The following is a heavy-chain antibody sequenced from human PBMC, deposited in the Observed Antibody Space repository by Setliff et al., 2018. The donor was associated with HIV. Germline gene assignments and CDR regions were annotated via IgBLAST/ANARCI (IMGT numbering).Heavy chain of an antibody. CDR1: GFTFSSYT. Sequence: LGGSLRLSCAASGFTFSSYTMNWVRQAPGKGLEWVASISGSGKFMYYADSVKGRFTISRDSAKNSLYLQMNSLRAEDTAVYYCASTNKRRYSSGWYGNWGQGTLVTVSS. CDR3: ASTNKRRYSSGWYGN. J-gene: IGHJ4*02. V-gene: IGHV3-21*01. CDR2: ISGSGKFM. D-gene: IGHD6-19*01.